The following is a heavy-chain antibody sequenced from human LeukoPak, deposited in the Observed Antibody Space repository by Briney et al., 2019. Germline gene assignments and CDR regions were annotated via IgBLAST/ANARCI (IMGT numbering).Heavy chain of an antibody. V-gene: IGHV3-23*01. CDR3: AKDWTTVVTPKGYYFDS. J-gene: IGHJ4*02. CDR2: ISTTGGST. D-gene: IGHD4-23*01. Sequence: SGGSQRLSCAASGFSFNNYAMSWVRQAPGKGLEWVSAISTTGGSTYYADSVKGRFTVSRDNSKNTLSLQMDSLRVEDTALYYCAKDWTTVVTPKGYYFDSWGQGTLVTVSS. CDR1: GFSFNNYA.